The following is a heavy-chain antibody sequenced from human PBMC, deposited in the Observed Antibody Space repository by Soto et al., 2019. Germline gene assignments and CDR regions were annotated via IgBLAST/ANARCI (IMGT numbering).Heavy chain of an antibody. Sequence: QVQLVESGGGVVQPGRSLTLSCAASGFTFSSYVIHWVRQTPDKGLEWVAFISRDGSKAYYADSVKGRFTTSRDNSKDTLYLEMNSLSAEDSAVYYCARDDEGGSDCDLGYWGQGTLVTVSS. CDR1: GFTFSSYV. V-gene: IGHV3-30-3*01. D-gene: IGHD1-26*01. J-gene: IGHJ4*02. CDR3: ARDDEGGSDCDLGY. CDR2: ISRDGSKA.